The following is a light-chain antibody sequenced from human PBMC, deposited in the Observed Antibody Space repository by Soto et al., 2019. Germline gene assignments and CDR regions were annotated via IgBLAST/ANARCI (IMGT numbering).Light chain of an antibody. V-gene: IGKV1-8*01. J-gene: IGKJ1*01. CDR3: KQYYSYPHT. Sequence: AIRMTQSPSSFSASTGDRVTITCRASQGISSFLAWYQQKPGKAPKLLIYAASTLQSGVPSRFSGSGSGTDFTLTISCLQSEDFATYYCKQYYSYPHTFGQGTKVE. CDR1: QGISSF. CDR2: AAS.